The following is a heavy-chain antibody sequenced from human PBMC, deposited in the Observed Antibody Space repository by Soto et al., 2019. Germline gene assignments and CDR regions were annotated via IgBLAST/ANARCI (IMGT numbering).Heavy chain of an antibody. CDR1: GFTFRSYG. J-gene: IGHJ6*02. CDR2: IWFDGSKK. CDR3: ARDRLVPYGYGMDV. Sequence: QMQLVESGGGVVQPGRSLRLSCAASGFTFRSYGIHWVRQAPGKGLEWVALIWFDGSKKYYVDSVKGRFAVSRDNSKNTLSLQMNRLRVEDTAVYYCARDRLVPYGYGMDVWGQGTTVTVSS. D-gene: IGHD2-2*01. V-gene: IGHV3-33*01.